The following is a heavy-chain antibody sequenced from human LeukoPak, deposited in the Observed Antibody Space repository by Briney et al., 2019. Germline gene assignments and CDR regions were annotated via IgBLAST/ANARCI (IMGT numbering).Heavy chain of an antibody. CDR1: GYTFTDYA. CDR2: INAGDGNT. CDR3: ARDLYGSTWYIFDY. Sequence: ASVKVSCKASGYTFTDYAIHWVRQAPGQRLEWMGWINAGDGNTKYSQNFQGRVTITRDTSASTTYMDLSSLRSEDTAVYYCARDLYGSTWYIFDYWGQRTLVTVSS. J-gene: IGHJ4*02. V-gene: IGHV1-3*01. D-gene: IGHD6-13*01.